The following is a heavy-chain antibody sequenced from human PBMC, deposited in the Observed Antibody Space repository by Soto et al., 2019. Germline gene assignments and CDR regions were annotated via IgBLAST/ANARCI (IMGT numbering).Heavy chain of an antibody. CDR3: ARAVGDPLYYLDY. Sequence: SETLSLICTVSSDSISSYYWIWIRPSPGKGLEWIGYTDYSGNTNYNPSLKSRVTIPGDTPKNQFSLRLSSVTATDTAVYYCARAVGDPLYYLDYWGQGTLVTVFS. J-gene: IGHJ4*02. CDR1: SDSISSYY. CDR2: TDYSGNT. D-gene: IGHD6-19*01. V-gene: IGHV4-59*08.